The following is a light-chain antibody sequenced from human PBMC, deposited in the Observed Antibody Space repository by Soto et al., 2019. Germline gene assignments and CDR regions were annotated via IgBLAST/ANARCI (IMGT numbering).Light chain of an antibody. CDR2: DVS. Sequence: QSALTQPASVSGSPGQSITISCTGTGSDVGAYNYVSWYQQHAGKAPKLMIYDVSNRPSGVSNRFSGSKSGNTASLTISGLXXXXXADYYCSSYTTSSHVVFGGGTKL. V-gene: IGLV2-14*01. J-gene: IGLJ2*01. CDR1: GSDVGAYNY. CDR3: SSYTTSSHVV.